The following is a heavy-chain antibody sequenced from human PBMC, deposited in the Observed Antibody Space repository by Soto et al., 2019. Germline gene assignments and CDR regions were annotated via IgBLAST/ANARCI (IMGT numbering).Heavy chain of an antibody. V-gene: IGHV3-21*01. Sequence: EVQLVESGGGLVKPGESLRLSCTFTFSSYSLNWVRQAPVKGLEWVSSISSGSDYIKYADSVKGRFTISRDNANNLLYLQMRSLRVDDSAVYYCTRDESRSYDNWFNPWRQGNLVTVSS. J-gene: IGHJ5*02. CDR3: TRDESRSYDNWFNP. CDR2: ISSGSDYI. CDR1: TFSSYS. D-gene: IGHD1-26*01.